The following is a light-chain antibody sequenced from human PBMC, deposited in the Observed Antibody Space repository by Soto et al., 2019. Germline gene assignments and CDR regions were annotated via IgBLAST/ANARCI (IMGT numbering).Light chain of an antibody. CDR1: SGHSSYA. CDR3: QTWGTAIHDVV. Sequence: QLVLTQSPSASASLGASVKLTCTLSSGHSSYAIAWHQQQPDKGPRYLMKLSSDGSHSKGDGIPDRFSGSSSGAERHLTISSLQSEDEADYYCQTWGTAIHDVVFGGGTKLTVL. CDR2: LSSDGSH. V-gene: IGLV4-69*01. J-gene: IGLJ2*01.